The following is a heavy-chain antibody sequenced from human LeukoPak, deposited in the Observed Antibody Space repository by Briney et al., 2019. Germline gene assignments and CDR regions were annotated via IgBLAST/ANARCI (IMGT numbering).Heavy chain of an antibody. J-gene: IGHJ4*02. D-gene: IGHD3-10*01. CDR3: ARVADYYVSGHFDY. CDR2: IYSGGNT. V-gene: IGHV3-53*01. Sequence: GGSLRLSCAASGFTVSGNYMIWVRQTPGKRLEWVSLIYSGGNTYYTDSVKGRFTISRDNSENTLYLQMNSLRTEDTAVYYCARVADYYVSGHFDYWDQGTLVTVSS. CDR1: GFTVSGNY.